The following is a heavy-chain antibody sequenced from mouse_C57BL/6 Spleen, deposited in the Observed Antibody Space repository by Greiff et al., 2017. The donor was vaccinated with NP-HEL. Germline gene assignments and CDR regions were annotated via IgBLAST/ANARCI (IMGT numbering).Heavy chain of an antibody. CDR3: ARPRGEAGDMDY. V-gene: IGHV1-18*01. Sequence: VQLQQSGAELVKPGASVKISCTASGYTFTDYNMDWVKQRPGQSLEWIGYINPSNGGTNYNEKFKGKATLTADKSSSTAYMELSSLTSEDTAVYYCARPRGEAGDMDYWGQGTTLTVSS. D-gene: IGHD2-13*01. CDR2: INPSNGGT. J-gene: IGHJ2*01. CDR1: GYTFTDYN.